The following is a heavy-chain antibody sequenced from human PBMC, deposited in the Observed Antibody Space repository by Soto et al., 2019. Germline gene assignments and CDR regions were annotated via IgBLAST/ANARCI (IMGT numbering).Heavy chain of an antibody. CDR2: IYYSGST. J-gene: IGHJ4*02. D-gene: IGHD2-15*01. CDR3: ARQGQDSTFYFDY. V-gene: IGHV4-59*08. Sequence: WILQTPGKGLEWIGYIYYSGSTNYNPSLKSRVTISVDTSKNQFSLKLSSVTAADTAVYYCARQGQDSTFYFDYWGQGTLVTVSS.